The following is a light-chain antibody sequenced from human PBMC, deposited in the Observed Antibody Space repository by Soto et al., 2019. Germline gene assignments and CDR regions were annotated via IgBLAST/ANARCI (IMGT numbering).Light chain of an antibody. CDR1: QDIKYD. J-gene: IGKJ1*01. Sequence: AIQMTQSPSSLSASVGDRVTVTCRASQDIKYDLAWYQQKPGKATKVLIYGASTLQPGVSSRFSGSGSGSEFTLTINSLQPEDSATYFCLQDFHYPRTLGQGTKVEIK. CDR2: GAS. V-gene: IGKV1-6*01. CDR3: LQDFHYPRT.